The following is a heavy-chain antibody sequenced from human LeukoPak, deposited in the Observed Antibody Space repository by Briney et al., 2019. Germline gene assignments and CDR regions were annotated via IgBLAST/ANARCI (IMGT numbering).Heavy chain of an antibody. D-gene: IGHD3-10*01. CDR2: IYYSGST. CDR1: GGSISSSSYY. J-gene: IGHJ4*02. V-gene: IGHV4-39*01. Sequence: SETLSLTCTVSGGSISSSSYYWGWIRQPPGKGLEWIGSIYYSGSTYYNPSLKSRVTISVDTSKNQFSLKLSSVTAADTAVYYCARGGGLSLWFGESISWDYWGQGTLVTVSS. CDR3: ARGGGLSLWFGESISWDY.